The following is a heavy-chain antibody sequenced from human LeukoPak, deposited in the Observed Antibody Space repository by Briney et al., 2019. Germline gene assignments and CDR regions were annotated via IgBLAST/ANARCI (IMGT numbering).Heavy chain of an antibody. Sequence: ASVKVSCRASGYTFTSYDIHWVRQATGQGLEWMGWMNPNSGNTGYAQKFQGRVTMTRNTSISTAYMELSSLRSEDTAVYYCARRRYYGDYETDYWGQGTLVTVSS. CDR1: GYTFTSYD. CDR3: ARRRYYGDYETDY. CDR2: MNPNSGNT. D-gene: IGHD4-17*01. V-gene: IGHV1-8*01. J-gene: IGHJ4*02.